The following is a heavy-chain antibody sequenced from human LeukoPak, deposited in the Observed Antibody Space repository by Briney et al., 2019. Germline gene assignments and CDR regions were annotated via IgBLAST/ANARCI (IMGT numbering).Heavy chain of an antibody. CDR3: AGELTEEGYYDSSGLLDY. CDR1: GFTFSSYS. D-gene: IGHD3-22*01. V-gene: IGHV3-21*01. J-gene: IGHJ4*02. Sequence: GGSLRLSCAASGFTFSSYSMNWVRQAPGKGLEWVSSISSSSSYIYYADSVKGRFTISRDNAKNSLYLQMNSLRAEDTAVYYCAGELTEEGYYDSSGLLDYWGQGTLVTVSS. CDR2: ISSSSSYI.